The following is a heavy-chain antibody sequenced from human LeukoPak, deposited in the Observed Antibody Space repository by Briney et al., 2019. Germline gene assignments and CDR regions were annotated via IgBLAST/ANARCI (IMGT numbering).Heavy chain of an antibody. CDR2: INTSGST. D-gene: IGHD1-26*01. CDR3: AREVSVGATRTLDP. V-gene: IGHV4-4*07. CDR1: GGSISNYY. Sequence: SETLSLTXTVSGGSISNYYWSWIRQPAGKGLEWIGRINTSGSTNYNPLLKSRVTMSVDTSKNQFSLKLSYATAADTAVYYCAREVSVGATRTLDPWGQGTLVTVSS. J-gene: IGHJ5*02.